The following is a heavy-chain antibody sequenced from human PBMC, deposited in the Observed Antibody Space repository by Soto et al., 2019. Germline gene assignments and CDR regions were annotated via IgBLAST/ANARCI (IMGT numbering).Heavy chain of an antibody. CDR2: INPASGNT. D-gene: IGHD2-8*01. V-gene: IGHV1-3*01. CDR3: VREGCINGVCYDTALDI. J-gene: IGHJ3*02. CDR1: EYTFRTYA. Sequence: GASVKVSCKTSEYTFRTYALHWVRQAPGQRLEWLGWINPASGNTGYSQTFQDRVALTRDTSASTVFMELSSLRSEDTAVYYCVREGCINGVCYDTALDIWGQGTMVTVSS.